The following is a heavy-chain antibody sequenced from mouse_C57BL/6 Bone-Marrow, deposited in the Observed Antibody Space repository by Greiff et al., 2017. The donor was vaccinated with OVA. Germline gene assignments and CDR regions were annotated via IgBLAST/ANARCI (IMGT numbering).Heavy chain of an antibody. V-gene: IGHV5-17*01. CDR1: GFTFSDYG. J-gene: IGHJ4*01. CDR3: ASYGNYVVYAMDY. CDR2: ISSGSSTI. D-gene: IGHD2-1*01. Sequence: EVKVEESGGGLVKPGGSLKLSCAASGFTFSDYGMHWVRQAPEKGLEWVAYISSGSSTIYYADTVKGRFTISRDNAKNTLFLQMTSLRSEDTAMYYCASYGNYVVYAMDYWGQGTSVTVSS.